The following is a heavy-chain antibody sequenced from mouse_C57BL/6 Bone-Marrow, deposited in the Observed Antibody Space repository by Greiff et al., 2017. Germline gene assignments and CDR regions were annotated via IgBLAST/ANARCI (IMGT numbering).Heavy chain of an antibody. J-gene: IGHJ2*01. Sequence: QVQLKESGAELVRPGASVKLSCKASGYTFTDYYINWVKQRPGQGLEWIARIYPGSGNTYYNEKFKGKATLTTAKSYSPAFLQLSSLTSEDSAVYFCASEGDGYYVDYWGKGTTLTVSS. CDR1: GYTFTDYY. D-gene: IGHD2-3*01. CDR2: IYPGSGNT. V-gene: IGHV1-76*01. CDR3: ASEGDGYYVDY.